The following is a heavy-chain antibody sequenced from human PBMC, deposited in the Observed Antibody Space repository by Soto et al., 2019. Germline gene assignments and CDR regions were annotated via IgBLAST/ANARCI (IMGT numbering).Heavy chain of an antibody. CDR3: TKLPEACGFVTSYIQY. V-gene: IGHV3-23*01. CDR1: GFSFGSYG. J-gene: IGHJ4*02. CDR2: LSGSGGST. Sequence: EVQLLESGGGLVQPGGSLRLSCATSGFSFGSYGMSWVRQAPGKGLEWVSGLSGSGGSTYYADSVKGRFTVSRDNSKITLEMQMNTLRAEDTALYYCTKLPEACGFVTSYIQYWGRGTLVTVSS. D-gene: IGHD3-10*01.